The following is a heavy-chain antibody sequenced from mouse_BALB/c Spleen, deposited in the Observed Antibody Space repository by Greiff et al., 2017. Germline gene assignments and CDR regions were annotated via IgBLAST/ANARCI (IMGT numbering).Heavy chain of an antibody. D-gene: IGHD2-1*01. V-gene: IGHV14-3*02. CDR3: SYGNYAMDY. CDR1: GFNIKDTY. CDR2: IDPANGNT. J-gene: IGHJ4*01. Sequence: EVKLMESGAELVKPGASVKLSCTASGFNIKDTYMHWVKQRPEQGLEWIGRIDPANGNTKYDPKFQGKATITADTSSNTAYLQLSSLTSEDTAVYYCSYGNYAMDYWGQGTSVTVSS.